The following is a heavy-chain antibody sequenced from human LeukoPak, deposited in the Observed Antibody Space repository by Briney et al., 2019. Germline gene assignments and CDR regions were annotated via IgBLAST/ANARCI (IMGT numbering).Heavy chain of an antibody. CDR2: ISYDGSNK. CDR3: ARGGYGGSSSSKNYFDY. J-gene: IGHJ4*02. Sequence: GGSLRLSCAASGFTFSSYAMHWVRQAPGKGLEWVAVISYDGSNKYYADSVKGRFTISRDNSKNTLYLQMNSLRAEDTAVYYCARGGYGGSSSSKNYFDYWGQGTLVTVSS. CDR1: GFTFSSYA. V-gene: IGHV3-30-3*01. D-gene: IGHD6-6*01.